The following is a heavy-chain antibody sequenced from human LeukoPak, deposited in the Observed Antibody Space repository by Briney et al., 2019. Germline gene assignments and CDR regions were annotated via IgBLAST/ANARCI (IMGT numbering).Heavy chain of an antibody. V-gene: IGHV3-23*01. D-gene: IGHD3-22*01. CDR1: GFTFSSYA. Sequence: GGSLRPSCAASGFTFSSYAMSWVCQAPGKGLEWVSAISGSGGSTYYADSVKGRFTISRDNSKNTLHLQMNSLRAEDTAVYYCAKDSGLFYDSSGYYYWGQGTLVTVSS. J-gene: IGHJ4*02. CDR2: ISGSGGST. CDR3: AKDSGLFYDSSGYYY.